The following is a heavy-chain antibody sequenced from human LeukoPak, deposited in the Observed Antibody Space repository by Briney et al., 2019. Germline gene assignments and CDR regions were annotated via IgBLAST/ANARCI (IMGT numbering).Heavy chain of an antibody. J-gene: IGHJ6*03. CDR3: ASDGGSYSYYYYYMDV. D-gene: IGHD1-26*01. CDR1: GFTFTTYS. CDR2: ISSGSSAI. V-gene: IGHV3-21*04. Sequence: MSGGSLRLSCEASGFTFTTYSMTWVRQAPGKGLEWVSIISSGSSAIFSADALKGRFTISRDDAKNSLYLQMNSLRAEDTAVYYCASDGGSYSYYYYYMDVWGKGTTVTVSS.